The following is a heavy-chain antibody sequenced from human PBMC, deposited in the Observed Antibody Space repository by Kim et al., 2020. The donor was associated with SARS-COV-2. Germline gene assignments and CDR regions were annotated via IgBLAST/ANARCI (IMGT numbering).Heavy chain of an antibody. CDR2: ISYDGSNK. J-gene: IGHJ6*02. V-gene: IGHV3-30*04. D-gene: IGHD3-3*01. CDR3: ARTPVLRFLLDV. Sequence: GWSLRLSCAASGFTFSSYAMHWVRQAPGKGLEWVAVISYDGSNKYYADSVKGRFTISRDNSKNTLYLQMNSLRAEDTAVYYCARTPVLRFLLDVWGQGTTVTVSS. CDR1: GFTFSSYA.